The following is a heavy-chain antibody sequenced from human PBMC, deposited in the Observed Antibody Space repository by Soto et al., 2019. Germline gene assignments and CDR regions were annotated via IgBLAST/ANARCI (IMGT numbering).Heavy chain of an antibody. CDR2: IYYGGTT. D-gene: IGHD2-15*01. J-gene: IGHJ4*02. CDR3: ARGWYYFEN. CDR1: VEPMTGGYY. Sequence: SETLSLTCDVSVEPMTGGYYWGWIRQSPGKGLEWIGSIYYGGTTYYNPSLRSRLAISIDTSKNQFSLRLTSVTAADTALYFCARGWYYFENWGRGALVTVSS. V-gene: IGHV4-38-2*01.